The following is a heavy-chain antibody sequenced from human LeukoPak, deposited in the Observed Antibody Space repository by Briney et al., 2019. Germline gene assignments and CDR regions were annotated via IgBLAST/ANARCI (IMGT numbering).Heavy chain of an antibody. J-gene: IGHJ6*03. D-gene: IGHD5-18*01. V-gene: IGHV1-69*05. Sequence: SVKVSCKASGGTFSSYAISWVRQAPGQGLEWMGGIIPIFGTTNYAQKFQGRVTITTDESTSTTYMELSSLRSEDTAVYYCARERIQLWPPEYYYYMDVWGKGTTVTVSS. CDR1: GGTFSSYA. CDR3: ARERIQLWPPEYYYYMDV. CDR2: IIPIFGTT.